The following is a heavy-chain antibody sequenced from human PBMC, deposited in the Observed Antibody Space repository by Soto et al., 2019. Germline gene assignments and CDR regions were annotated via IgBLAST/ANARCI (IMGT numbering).Heavy chain of an antibody. CDR3: ARGSTPCSSSTCAETRFDS. V-gene: IGHV4-34*01. CDR1: GGSFSGYY. Sequence: SETLSLTCAVYGGSFSGYYWSWIRQPPVKGLEWIGEINHSGSTNYNPSLKSRVTISVDTSKNQFSLKLRSVTAADTAVYYCARGSTPCSSSTCAETRFDSWGPGTLLTVSS. D-gene: IGHD2-2*01. CDR2: INHSGST. J-gene: IGHJ5*01.